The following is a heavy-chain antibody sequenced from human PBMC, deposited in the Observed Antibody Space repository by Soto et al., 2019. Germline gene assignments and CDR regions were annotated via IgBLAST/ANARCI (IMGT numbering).Heavy chain of an antibody. D-gene: IGHD3-3*01. J-gene: IGHJ4*02. CDR2: INPNSGGT. CDR3: ARGLYYDFWSGYEIDY. V-gene: IGHV1-2*02. Sequence: QVQLVQSGAEVKKPGASVKVSCKASGYTFTGYYMHWVRQAPGQGLEWMGWINPNSGGTNYAQKFQGRVTMTRDTSISTAYMELSRLRSDDTAVYYCARGLYYDFWSGYEIDYWGQGTLVTVSS. CDR1: GYTFTGYY.